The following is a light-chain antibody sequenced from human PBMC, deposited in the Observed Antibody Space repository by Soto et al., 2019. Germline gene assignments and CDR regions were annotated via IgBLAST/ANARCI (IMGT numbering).Light chain of an antibody. CDR1: QSVSVNS. CDR3: QQYGGSPLT. Sequence: EIVFTQSPGTLSLSPGERATLSCRASQSVSVNSLAWYQQKGGQAPRLLIYAASTRATGVPDRFSGSGSGTDFALTISRLETEDFAVYYCQQYGGSPLTFGPGTKVDIK. CDR2: AAS. J-gene: IGKJ3*01. V-gene: IGKV3-20*01.